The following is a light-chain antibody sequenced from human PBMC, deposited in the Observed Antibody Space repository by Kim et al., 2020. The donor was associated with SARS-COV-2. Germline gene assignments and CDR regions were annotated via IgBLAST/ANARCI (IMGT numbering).Light chain of an antibody. CDR3: SSYTAASTWV. Sequence: GQSLTISCIGSRRDIGGYKSDSWYQQHPGNPPKLMISDVTKRPSGVSNRFSGSKSGNTASLTISGLQADDEDDYYCSSYTAASTWVFGGGTQLTVL. CDR2: DVT. V-gene: IGLV2-14*03. CDR1: RRDIGGYKS. J-gene: IGLJ2*01.